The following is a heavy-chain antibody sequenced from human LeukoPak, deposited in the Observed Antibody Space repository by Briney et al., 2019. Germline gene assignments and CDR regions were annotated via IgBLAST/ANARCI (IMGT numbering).Heavy chain of an antibody. CDR1: GFTFRSYW. J-gene: IGHJ4*02. Sequence: GGSLRLSCAASGFTFRSYWMSWVRQAPGEGLEWVANIKEDGSEKYYVDSVKGRFTISRDNAKNSLYLQMNSLRAEDTAVYYCAREGYCSGGNCFFDYWGQGTLVTVSS. V-gene: IGHV3-7*01. D-gene: IGHD2-15*01. CDR3: AREGYCSGGNCFFDY. CDR2: IKEDGSEK.